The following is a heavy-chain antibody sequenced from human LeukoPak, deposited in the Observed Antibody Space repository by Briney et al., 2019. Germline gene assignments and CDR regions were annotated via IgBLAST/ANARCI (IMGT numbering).Heavy chain of an antibody. CDR1: GFTFSSYE. CDR3: ARVGDRYSSGWYYFDY. CDR2: ISSSGSTI. D-gene: IGHD6-19*01. V-gene: IGHV3-48*03. Sequence: PGGSLRLSCAASGFTFSSYEMNWVRQAPGKGLEWVSYISSSGSTIYYADSVKRRFTISRDNAKHSLYLQMNSLRAEDMAVYYCARVGDRYSSGWYYFDYWGQGTLVTVSS. J-gene: IGHJ4*02.